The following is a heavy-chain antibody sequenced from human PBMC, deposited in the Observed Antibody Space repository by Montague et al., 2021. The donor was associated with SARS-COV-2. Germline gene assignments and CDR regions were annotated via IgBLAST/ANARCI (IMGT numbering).Heavy chain of an antibody. J-gene: IGHJ4*02. CDR1: GFTFSSYS. CDR2: ISSSSSYI. Sequence: SLRLSCAASGFTFSSYSMNWVRQAPGKGLEWVSSISSSSSYIYYADSVKGRFTISRDNAKNSLYLQMNSLRAEDTAVYYCARDNCHYDSSGYYWYWGQGTLVTVSS. V-gene: IGHV3-21*01. D-gene: IGHD3-22*01. CDR3: ARDNCHYDSSGYYWY.